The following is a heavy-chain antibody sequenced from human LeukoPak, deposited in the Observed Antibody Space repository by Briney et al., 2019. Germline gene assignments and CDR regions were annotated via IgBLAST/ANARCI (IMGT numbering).Heavy chain of an antibody. CDR2: IYYSGST. J-gene: IGHJ6*02. D-gene: IGHD2-2*03. V-gene: IGHV4-59*01. CDR1: GGSMKNYY. CDR3: ARAGYCSSTSCQWVPLV. Sequence: ETLSLTCTVSGGSMKNYYWIWIRQSPGKGLEWIGYIYYSGSTNYNPSLKSRVTISVDTSKNQFSLKLSSVTAADTAVYYCARAGYCSSTSCQWVPLVWGQGTTVTVPS.